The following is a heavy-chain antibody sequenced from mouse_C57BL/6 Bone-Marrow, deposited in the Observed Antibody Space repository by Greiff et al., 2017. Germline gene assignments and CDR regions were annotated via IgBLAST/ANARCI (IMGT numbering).Heavy chain of an antibody. Sequence: QVQLQQSGPGLVKPGASVKLSCKASGYTFTSYDINWVKQRPGQGLEWIGWIYPRDGSTKYNETFKGKATLTVDTSSSTAYMEIHSLTSEDSAVYFCARAFGSSPNYYAMDYWGQGTSVTVSS. V-gene: IGHV1-85*01. CDR3: ARAFGSSPNYYAMDY. CDR1: GYTFTSYD. CDR2: IYPRDGST. J-gene: IGHJ4*01. D-gene: IGHD1-1*01.